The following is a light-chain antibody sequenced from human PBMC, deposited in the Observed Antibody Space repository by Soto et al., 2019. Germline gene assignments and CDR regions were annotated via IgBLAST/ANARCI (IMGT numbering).Light chain of an antibody. CDR1: QGINSW. CDR2: AAS. J-gene: IGKJ5*01. V-gene: IGKV1-12*01. CDR3: QQANSFPIT. Sequence: DIQMTQSPSSVSASVGARVSITCRASQGINSWLAWYQKKPGRAPKLLIYAASSLQNGVPSRFSGSESGTDFTLTISNLQPEDGAMYFCQQANSFPITFGQGTRLEIK.